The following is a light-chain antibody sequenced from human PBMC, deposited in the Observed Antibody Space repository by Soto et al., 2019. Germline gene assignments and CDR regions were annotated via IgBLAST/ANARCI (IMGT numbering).Light chain of an antibody. J-gene: IGKJ4*01. CDR2: LGS. Sequence: EIAMTQSPLSLPVTPGEPASISCRSSQSLLNSSGYNYLDWYLQKPGQSPQLLIYLGSNRASGVPDRFSGSGSGTDFTLKISRVEAEDVGVYYCMQRKEFPVTFGGGTKVDIK. CDR1: QSLLNSSGYNY. CDR3: MQRKEFPVT. V-gene: IGKV2-28*01.